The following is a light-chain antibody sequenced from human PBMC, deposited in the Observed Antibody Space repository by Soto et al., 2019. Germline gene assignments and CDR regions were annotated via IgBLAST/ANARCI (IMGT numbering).Light chain of an antibody. J-gene: IGLJ2*01. CDR2: KDS. CDR1: ALPKKY. Sequence: SYELTQPPSVSVSLGQMARITCSGEALPKKYAYWCQQKPGQFPVLVIYKDSERPSGIPERFSGSSSGTIVTLTISGVQAEDEADYYCLSADSSGTPHVVFGGGTKVTVL. CDR3: LSADSSGTPHVV. V-gene: IGLV3-16*01.